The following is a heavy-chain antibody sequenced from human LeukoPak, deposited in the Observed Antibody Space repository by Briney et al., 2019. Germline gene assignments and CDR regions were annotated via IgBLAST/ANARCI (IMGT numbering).Heavy chain of an antibody. J-gene: IGHJ4*02. CDR3: ARDQGYTYGGGYYFDY. V-gene: IGHV4-59*01. CDR1: GDSISTYY. D-gene: IGHD5-18*01. CDR2: IYYSGSA. Sequence: KTSETLSLTCTVSGDSISTYYWTWIRQPPGKRLEWIGYIYYSGSANYNPSLKSRVTISLDTSKSQFSLKLSSVTAADTAVYYCARDQGYTYGGGYYFDYWGQGTLVTVSS.